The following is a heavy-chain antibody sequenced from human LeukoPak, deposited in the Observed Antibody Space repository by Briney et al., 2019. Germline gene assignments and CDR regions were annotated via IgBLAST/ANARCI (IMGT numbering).Heavy chain of an antibody. CDR2: ISGSGGST. CDR3: AKSTWIQLWAQTGIFDY. V-gene: IGHV3-23*01. CDR1: GFTFSSYA. D-gene: IGHD5-18*01. J-gene: IGHJ4*02. Sequence: GGSLRLSCAASGFTFSSYAMSWVRQAPGKGLEWVSAISGSGGSTYYADSVKGRITISRDNSKNTLYLQMNSLRAEDTAVYYCAKSTWIQLWAQTGIFDYWGQGTLVTVSS.